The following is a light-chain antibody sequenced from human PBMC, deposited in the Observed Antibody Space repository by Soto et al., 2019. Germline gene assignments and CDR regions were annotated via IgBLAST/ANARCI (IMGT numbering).Light chain of an antibody. Sequence: DIQMTQSPSTLSASVGDRVTITCRASQSVNGWLAWYQQKPGKAPNLLIYKASSLESGVPSRFSGSGSGTEFTLTISSLQPDDFATYYCQQYTHYSTFGQGTTVEIK. CDR1: QSVNGW. J-gene: IGKJ1*01. V-gene: IGKV1-5*03. CDR3: QQYTHYST. CDR2: KAS.